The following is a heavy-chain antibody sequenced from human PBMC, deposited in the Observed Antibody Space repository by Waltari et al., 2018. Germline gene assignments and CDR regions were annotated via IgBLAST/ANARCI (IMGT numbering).Heavy chain of an antibody. J-gene: IGHJ4*02. CDR2: ISSSSSYI. V-gene: IGHV3-21*01. CDR3: ARDGVGATY. Sequence: VQLVQSGAAVKKPGSSVTVSCKASGGTFSSYSMNWVRQAPGKGLEWVSSISSSSSYIYYADSVKGRFTISRDNAKNSLYLQMNSLRAEDTAVYYCARDGVGATYWGQGTLVTVSS. D-gene: IGHD1-26*01. CDR1: GGTFSSYS.